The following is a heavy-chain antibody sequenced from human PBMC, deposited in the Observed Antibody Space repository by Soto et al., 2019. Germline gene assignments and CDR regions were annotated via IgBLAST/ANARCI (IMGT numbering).Heavy chain of an antibody. D-gene: IGHD6-6*01. CDR1: GYTFTSYG. V-gene: IGHV1-18*01. Sequence: GASVKVSCKASGYTFTSYGISWVRQAPGQGLEWMGWISAYNGNTNYAQKLQGRVTMTTDTSTSTAYMELRSLRSDDTAVYYCARRGRVSSSKKMTLDYWGQGTLVTVSS. CDR2: ISAYNGNT. J-gene: IGHJ4*02. CDR3: ARRGRVSSSKKMTLDY.